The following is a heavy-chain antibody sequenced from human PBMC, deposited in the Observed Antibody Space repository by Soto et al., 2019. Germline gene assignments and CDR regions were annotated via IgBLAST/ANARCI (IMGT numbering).Heavy chain of an antibody. CDR1: GYSFTSYW. D-gene: IGHD1-1*01. CDR3: ARIGTTRFALYYYGMDV. J-gene: IGHJ6*01. V-gene: IGHV5-51*01. Sequence: GESLKISCKGSGYSFTSYWIGWVRQMPGKGLEWMGIIYPGDSDTRYSPSFQGQVTISADKSISTAYLQWSSLKASDTAMYYCARIGTTRFALYYYGMDVCGQGTTGTVCS. CDR2: IYPGDSDT.